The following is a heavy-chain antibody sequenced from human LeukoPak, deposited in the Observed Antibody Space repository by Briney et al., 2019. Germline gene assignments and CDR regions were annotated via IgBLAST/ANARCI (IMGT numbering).Heavy chain of an antibody. CDR3: AKDRNIVVAPDWFDP. D-gene: IGHD2-15*01. J-gene: IGHJ5*02. CDR2: ISGGGGST. Sequence: GGSLRLSCAASGFTFSSYAMSWVRQAPGKGLEWVSAISGGGGSTYYADSVKGRFTISRDNSKNTLYLQMNSLRAEDTAVYYCAKDRNIVVAPDWFDPWGQGTLVTVSS. CDR1: GFTFSSYA. V-gene: IGHV3-23*01.